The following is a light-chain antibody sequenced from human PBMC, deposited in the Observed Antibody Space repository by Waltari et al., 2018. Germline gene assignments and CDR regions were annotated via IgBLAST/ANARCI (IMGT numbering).Light chain of an antibody. CDR3: SSYTSSSTYV. CDR1: SSDVGGYNY. J-gene: IGLJ1*01. V-gene: IGLV2-14*01. CDR2: DVG. Sequence: QSALTQPASVSGSPGQSIPISCTGTSSDVGGYNYVSWYQQYPGKVPKLMIYDVGNRPSGVSNRFSGSKFGNTASLTISGLQAGDEADYYCSSYTSSSTYVFGTGTQVTVL.